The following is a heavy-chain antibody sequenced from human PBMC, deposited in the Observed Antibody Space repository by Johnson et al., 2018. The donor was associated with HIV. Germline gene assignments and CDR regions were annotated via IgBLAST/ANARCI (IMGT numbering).Heavy chain of an antibody. Sequence: QVQLVESGGGVVQPGRSLRLSCVGSGFTFSNYALHCVRQAPGKGLEWVALISYDGNHKNYADSVKGRFTISRDNSKNTLYLQMNSLTTEDTALYYCANLGDYGGNNGFDIWGQGTMVTVSS. CDR1: GFTFSNYA. CDR3: ANLGDYGGNNGFDI. CDR2: ISYDGNHK. D-gene: IGHD4-23*01. J-gene: IGHJ3*02. V-gene: IGHV3-30*04.